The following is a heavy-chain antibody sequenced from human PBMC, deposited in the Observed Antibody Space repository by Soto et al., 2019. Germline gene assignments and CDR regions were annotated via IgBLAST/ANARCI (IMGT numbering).Heavy chain of an antibody. Sequence: PSETLSLTCTVSGGSISSSSYYWGWIRQPPGKGLEWIGSIYYSGSTYYNPSLKSRVTISVDTSKNQFSLKLSSVTAADTAVYYCARDVLLGYCTNGVCKKPPNSNYYYYGMDVWGQGTTVTVSS. CDR3: ARDVLLGYCTNGVCKKPPNSNYYYYGMDV. D-gene: IGHD2-8*01. CDR2: IYYSGST. J-gene: IGHJ6*02. V-gene: IGHV4-39*02. CDR1: GGSISSSSYY.